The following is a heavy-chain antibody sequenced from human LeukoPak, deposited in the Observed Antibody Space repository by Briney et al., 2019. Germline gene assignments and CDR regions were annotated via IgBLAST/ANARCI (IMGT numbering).Heavy chain of an antibody. J-gene: IGHJ4*02. CDR3: AGEGFLRSDTSSLGFDS. Sequence: PGRSLRLSCAASGFTFSNDAMHWVRQAPGKGLEWVAVIAYDGSFKHCTDSVKGRFTISRDNSKNTLFPQMNSLRVEDSAVYYCAGEGFLRSDTSSLGFDSWGQGTLVTVSS. CDR1: GFTFSNDA. V-gene: IGHV3-30*04. D-gene: IGHD6-6*01. CDR2: IAYDGSFK.